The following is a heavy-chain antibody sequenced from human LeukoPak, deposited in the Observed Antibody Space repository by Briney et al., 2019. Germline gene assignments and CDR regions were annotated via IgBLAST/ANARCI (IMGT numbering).Heavy chain of an antibody. CDR1: GFTFSGSA. D-gene: IGHD4-17*01. V-gene: IGHV3-73*01. CDR2: IRSKANSYAT. J-gene: IGHJ5*02. Sequence: GGSLRLSCAASGFTFSGSAMHWDRQASGRGLEWVGRIRSKANSYATAYAASVKGRFTISRDDSKNTAYLQMNSLKTEDTAVYYCTRPMTTVTTGWFDPWGQGTLVTVSS. CDR3: TRPMTTVTTGWFDP.